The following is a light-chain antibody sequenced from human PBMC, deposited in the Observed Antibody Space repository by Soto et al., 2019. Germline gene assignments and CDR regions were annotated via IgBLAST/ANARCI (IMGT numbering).Light chain of an antibody. V-gene: IGLV1-40*01. CDR1: SSNIGAGYD. J-gene: IGLJ3*02. CDR3: QSYDNSLSAL. CDR2: GNT. Sequence: QSVLTQPPSVSGAPGQRVTISCTGSSSNIGAGYDVQWYQQLPGTAPKLLIYGNTNRPSGVPDRFSASKSGTSASLAITGLQAEDEADYYCQSYDNSLSALFGGGTKLTVL.